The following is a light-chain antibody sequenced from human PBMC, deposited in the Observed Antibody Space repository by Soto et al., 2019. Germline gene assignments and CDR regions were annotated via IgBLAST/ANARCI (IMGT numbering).Light chain of an antibody. V-gene: IGKV3-20*01. CDR1: QSVSSNY. CDR3: QQYDNSIT. CDR2: GAS. Sequence: EIVLTQSTDTVSLSPGETATLSCRASQSVSSNYLAWYQQKPGQEPRLLIYGASSRATDIPDRFSGSGSGTDFTLTISRLEPEDFAVFYCQQYDNSITFGQGTRL. J-gene: IGKJ5*01.